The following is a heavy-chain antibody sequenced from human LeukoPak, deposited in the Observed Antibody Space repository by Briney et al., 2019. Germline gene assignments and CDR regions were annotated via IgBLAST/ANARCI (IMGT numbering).Heavy chain of an antibody. CDR2: IYHSGST. V-gene: IGHV4-38-2*02. Sequence: KPSETLSLTCTVSGYSISSGYYWGWIRPPPGKGLEWIGSIYHSGSTYYNPSLKSRVTISVDTSKNQFSLKLSSVTAADTAVYYCAREGEYSYGSWGQGTLVTVSS. CDR1: GYSISSGYY. CDR3: AREGEYSYGS. J-gene: IGHJ5*02. D-gene: IGHD5-18*01.